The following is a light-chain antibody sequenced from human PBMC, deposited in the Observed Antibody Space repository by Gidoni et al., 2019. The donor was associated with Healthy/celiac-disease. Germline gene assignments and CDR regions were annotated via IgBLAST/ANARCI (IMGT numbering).Light chain of an antibody. J-gene: IGLJ2*01. CDR1: SSDVGGYNY. V-gene: IGLV2-14*01. CDR2: DVS. CDR3: SSYTSSSTLEGV. Sequence: QSALTQPASVSGSPGPSITISCTGTSSDVGGYNYFSWYQQHPGKAPKLMIYDVSNRPSGVSNRFSGSKSGNTASLTISGLQAEDEADYYCSSYTSSSTLEGVFGGGTKLTVL.